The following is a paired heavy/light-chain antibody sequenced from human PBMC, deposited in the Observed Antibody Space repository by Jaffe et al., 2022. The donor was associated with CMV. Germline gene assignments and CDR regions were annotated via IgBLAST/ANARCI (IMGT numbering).Heavy chain of an antibody. CDR1: GGSISSSSYY. Sequence: QLQLQESGPGLVKASETLSLICSVSGGSISSSSYYWDWIRQPPGKGLEWIGGVDYTERTHYNPSLKGRVTISGDLSKNQFSLTLTSVTAADTAVYWCARHRSRPYSGYDLGFDLWGPGTLVSVSS. J-gene: IGHJ5*02. CDR3: ARHRSRPYSGYDLGFDL. V-gene: IGHV4-39*01. CDR2: VDYTERT. D-gene: IGHD5-12*01.
Light chain of an antibody. CDR3: CSYAGSNNWV. J-gene: IGLJ1*01. CDR1: GNDIGTYKW. Sequence: QSALTQPPSASGSPGQSVTISCTGTGNDIGTYKWVSWYQQRPGKAPKVLIYEVSERPSGVPDRFSGSKSGNTASLTVSGLQDEDEADYYCCSYAGSNNWVFGTGTKVTVL. V-gene: IGLV2-8*01. CDR2: EVS.